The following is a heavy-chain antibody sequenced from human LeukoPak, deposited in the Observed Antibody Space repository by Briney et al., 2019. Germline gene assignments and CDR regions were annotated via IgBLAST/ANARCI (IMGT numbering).Heavy chain of an antibody. J-gene: IGHJ4*02. D-gene: IGHD3-9*01. V-gene: IGHV3-23*01. Sequence: GGSLRLSCAASGFTFSSYAMSWVRQAPGKGLEWVSAISGSGGSTYYADSVKGRFTISRDNSKNTLYLQMNSLRAEDTAVYYCARVRRGVLTGYSNFDYWGQGTLVTVSS. CDR1: GFTFSSYA. CDR3: ARVRRGVLTGYSNFDY. CDR2: ISGSGGST.